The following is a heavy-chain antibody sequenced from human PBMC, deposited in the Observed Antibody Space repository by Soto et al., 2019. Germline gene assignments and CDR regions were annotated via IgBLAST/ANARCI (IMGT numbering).Heavy chain of an antibody. D-gene: IGHD3-10*01. CDR3: ARDIGEMSAV. CDR1: GFTFSSST. V-gene: IGHV3-21*06. CDR2: ISSSSSYI. J-gene: IGHJ4*02. Sequence: LRLSCTGSGFTFSSSTMTWVRQGPGKGLEWVSSISSSSSYIYFADSLKGRFTISRDNAKNSLYLQMNSLRAEDTAAYYCARDIGEMSAVWGQGTQVTVSS.